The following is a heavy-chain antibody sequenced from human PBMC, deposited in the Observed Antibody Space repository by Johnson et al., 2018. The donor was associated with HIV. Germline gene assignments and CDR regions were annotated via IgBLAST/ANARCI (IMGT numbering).Heavy chain of an antibody. J-gene: IGHJ3*02. CDR1: GFTFSSYG. CDR2: ISYDGSNK. D-gene: IGHD3-3*01. Sequence: QMQLVESGGGVVQPGRSLRHSCAASGFTFSSYGMHWVRQAPGKGLEWVAVISYDGSNKYYADSVKGRFTISRDNSKNTLYMQMNSLRAEDTAVYYCAKDNGARGYDFWNGFLPSAFDMWGQGTMVTVS. V-gene: IGHV3-30*18. CDR3: AKDNGARGYDFWNGFLPSAFDM.